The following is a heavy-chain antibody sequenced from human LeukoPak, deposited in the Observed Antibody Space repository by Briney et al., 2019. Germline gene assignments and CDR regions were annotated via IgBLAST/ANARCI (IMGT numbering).Heavy chain of an antibody. CDR2: IKQDGSEK. CDR3: ASITFDY. J-gene: IGHJ4*02. V-gene: IGHV3-7*01. Sequence: PGGSLRLSCAASGFTFSTNYMSWVRQAPGKGLEWVANIKQDGSEKYYVDSVKGRFTISRDNAKNSLYLQMNSLRAEDTAVYYCASITFDYWGQGTLVTVSS. CDR1: GFTFSTNY.